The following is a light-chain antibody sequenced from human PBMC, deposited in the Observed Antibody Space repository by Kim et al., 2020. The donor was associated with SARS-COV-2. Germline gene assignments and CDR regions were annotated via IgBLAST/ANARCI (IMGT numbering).Light chain of an antibody. Sequence: QRVTIACSGSSSNIGNNAVNWYQQLPGKAPKLLIYYDDLLPSGVSDRFSGSKSGTSASLAISGLQSEDEADYYCAAWDDSLNGVVFGGGTQLTVL. CDR2: YDD. V-gene: IGLV1-36*01. J-gene: IGLJ2*01. CDR1: SSNIGNNA. CDR3: AAWDDSLNGVV.